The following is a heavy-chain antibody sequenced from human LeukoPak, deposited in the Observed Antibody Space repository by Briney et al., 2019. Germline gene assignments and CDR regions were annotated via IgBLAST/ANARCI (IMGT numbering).Heavy chain of an antibody. V-gene: IGHV1-18*04. Sequence: ASVKVTCKASGYTFTNYGISWVRQAPGQGLEWMGWISAYNGNTNHAQSLQGRVTMTTDTSTSTACMELRSLRSDDTAVYYCARDSSPWLVLDYWGQGTLVTVSS. CDR1: GYTFTNYG. J-gene: IGHJ4*02. CDR2: ISAYNGNT. CDR3: ARDSSPWLVLDY. D-gene: IGHD6-19*01.